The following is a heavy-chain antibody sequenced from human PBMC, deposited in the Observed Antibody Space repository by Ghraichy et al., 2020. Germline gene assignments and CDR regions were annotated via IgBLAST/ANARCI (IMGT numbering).Heavy chain of an antibody. CDR1: GFTFSSYA. CDR3: AKDKVHNAPLPYGYYFDY. CDR2: ISGSSGST. V-gene: IGHV3-23*01. Sequence: GGSLRLSCAASGFTFSSYALSWVRQAPGKGLEWVSAISGSSGSTYHADSVKGRFTISRDNSKNTLYLQMNSLRAEDTAVYYCAKDKVHNAPLPYGYYFDYWGQGTLVTVSS. D-gene: IGHD4-17*01. J-gene: IGHJ4*02.